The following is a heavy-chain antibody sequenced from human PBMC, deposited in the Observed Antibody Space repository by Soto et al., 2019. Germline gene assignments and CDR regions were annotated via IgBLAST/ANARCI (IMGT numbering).Heavy chain of an antibody. J-gene: IGHJ6*03. CDR1: GFTFSSYA. D-gene: IGHD4-17*01. CDR3: AKVRRLDYYYMDV. Sequence: EVKLLESGGGLVQPGGSLRLSCAASGFTFSSYAMSWVRQAPGKGLEWVSAISGSGGSTYYADSVKGRFTISRDNSKNTLYLQMNSLRAEDTAVYYCAKVRRLDYYYMDVWGKGTTVTVSS. CDR2: ISGSGGST. V-gene: IGHV3-23*01.